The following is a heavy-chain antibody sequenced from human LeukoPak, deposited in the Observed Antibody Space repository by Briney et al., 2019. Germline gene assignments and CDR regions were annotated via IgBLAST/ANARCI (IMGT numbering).Heavy chain of an antibody. Sequence: TSETLSLTCTVSGYSISSGYYWGWIRQPPGKGLEWIGSIYHSGSTYYNPSLKSRVTISVDTSKNQFSLKLSSVTAADTAVYYCARDPLYYYDSSGYYGDAFDIWGQGTMVTVSS. D-gene: IGHD3-22*01. CDR3: ARDPLYYYDSSGYYGDAFDI. CDR1: GYSISSGYY. CDR2: IYHSGST. J-gene: IGHJ3*02. V-gene: IGHV4-38-2*02.